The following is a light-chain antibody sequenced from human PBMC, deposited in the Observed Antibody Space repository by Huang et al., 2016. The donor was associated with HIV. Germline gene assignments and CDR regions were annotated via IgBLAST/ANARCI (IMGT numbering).Light chain of an antibody. CDR2: SVS. CDR1: QSVDSN. CDR3: HQYSDWPRT. J-gene: IGKJ1*01. V-gene: IGKV3-15*01. Sequence: EVEMTQSPATLSVSPGESATLSCRASQSVDSNLAWYHQIPGQPPRLLMFSVSPRPTGIPARFSGSGSGTEFSLTITSLQSEDVGIYYCHQYSDWPRTFGQGTKVEMK.